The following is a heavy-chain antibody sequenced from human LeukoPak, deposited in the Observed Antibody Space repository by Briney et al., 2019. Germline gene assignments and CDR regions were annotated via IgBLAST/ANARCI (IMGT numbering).Heavy chain of an antibody. CDR2: IWYDGSNK. Sequence: GGPLRLSCAASGFTFSSYGMHWVRQAPGKGLEWVAVIWYDGSNKYYADSVKGRFTISRDNSKNTLYLQMNSLRAEDTAVYYCARDHKTYYDFWSGYYFDYWGQGTLVTVSS. J-gene: IGHJ4*02. D-gene: IGHD3-3*01. CDR1: GFTFSSYG. V-gene: IGHV3-33*01. CDR3: ARDHKTYYDFWSGYYFDY.